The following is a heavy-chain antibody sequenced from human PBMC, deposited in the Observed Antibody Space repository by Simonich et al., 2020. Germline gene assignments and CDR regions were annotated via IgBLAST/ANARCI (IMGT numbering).Heavy chain of an antibody. J-gene: IGHJ2*01. V-gene: IGHV4-34*01. CDR2: INHSGST. Sequence: QVQLQQWGAGLLKPSETLSLTCAVYGGSFSGYYWSWIRQPPGKGLEWIGEINHSGSTNYNPSLKSRVTISVATSKNQFSLKRSSVTAADTAVYYCARRANWNWYFDLWGRGTLVTVSS. CDR3: ARRANWNWYFDL. CDR1: GGSFSGYY. D-gene: IGHD1-1*01.